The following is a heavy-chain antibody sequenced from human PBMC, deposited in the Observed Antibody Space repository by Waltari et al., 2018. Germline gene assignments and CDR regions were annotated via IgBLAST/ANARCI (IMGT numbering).Heavy chain of an antibody. CDR2: IVTSSGAT. V-gene: IGHV1-2*02. CDR1: GYTFTAHY. D-gene: IGHD2-15*01. J-gene: IGHJ4*02. CDR3: ARLGDCSGSSCGS. Sequence: QVQLVQSGAEVKKPGASVKVYCKASGYTFTAHYMHWVRQAPGQGLEWMGWIVTSSGATNYAQRFQGRVTMTRDTSLNTAFMELSGLTSDDTAIYYCARLGDCSGSSCGSWGQGTLVTVSS.